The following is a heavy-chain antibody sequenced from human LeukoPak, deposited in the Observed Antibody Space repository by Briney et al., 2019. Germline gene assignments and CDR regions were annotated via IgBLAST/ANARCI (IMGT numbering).Heavy chain of an antibody. CDR3: AREIFNGFDI. V-gene: IGHV3-30-3*01. Sequence: PGGPLRLPCAGPGFTFRSYAMPWVPRAPGKGVEWVAVISYDGSNKDYADSVKGRFTISRDNSKNTLCLQMKSLRAEDTAVYDCAREIFNGFDIWGQGTMVTVSS. CDR1: GFTFRSYA. J-gene: IGHJ3*02. CDR2: ISYDGSNK.